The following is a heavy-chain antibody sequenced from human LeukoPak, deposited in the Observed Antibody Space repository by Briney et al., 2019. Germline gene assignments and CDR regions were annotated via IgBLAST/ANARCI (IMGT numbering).Heavy chain of an antibody. CDR2: ISYDGSNK. CDR1: GFTFSGYA. D-gene: IGHD2-2*01. CDR3: ARETLVRSSTSCYPDY. Sequence: SGGSLRLSCAASGFTFSGYAMHWVRQAPGKGLEWVAVISYDGSNKYYADSVKGRFTISRDNSKNTLYLQMNSLRAEDTAVYYCARETLVRSSTSCYPDYWGQGTLVTVSS. V-gene: IGHV3-30-3*01. J-gene: IGHJ4*02.